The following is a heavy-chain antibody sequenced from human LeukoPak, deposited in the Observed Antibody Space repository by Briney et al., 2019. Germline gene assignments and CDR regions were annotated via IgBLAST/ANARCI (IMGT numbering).Heavy chain of an antibody. Sequence: GESLKISCKGSGYSFTSYWIAWVRQMPGKGLEWMGIIYPGDSDTRYSPSVQGQVTVSADKSISTAYLQWSSLKASDTAMYYCARGTPYGSGGNWFDPWGQGTLVTVSS. CDR1: GYSFTSYW. D-gene: IGHD3-10*01. J-gene: IGHJ5*02. V-gene: IGHV5-51*01. CDR2: IYPGDSDT. CDR3: ARGTPYGSGGNWFDP.